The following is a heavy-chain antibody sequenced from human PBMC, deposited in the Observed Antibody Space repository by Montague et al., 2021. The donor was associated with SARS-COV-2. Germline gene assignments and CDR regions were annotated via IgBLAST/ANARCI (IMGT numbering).Heavy chain of an antibody. D-gene: IGHD6-19*01. CDR1: GDSVAGNSAA. CDR3: ALAVAGRGGYDY. Sequence: CAISGDSVAGNSAAWKWIRQSPSRGLEWLGRTYYRSKWYYEYAVSLKSRITINPDTSKNQFSLQVKSMTPEDTTVYYCALAVAGRGGYDYWGQGTLVTVSS. J-gene: IGHJ4*02. V-gene: IGHV6-1*01. CDR2: TYYRSKWYY.